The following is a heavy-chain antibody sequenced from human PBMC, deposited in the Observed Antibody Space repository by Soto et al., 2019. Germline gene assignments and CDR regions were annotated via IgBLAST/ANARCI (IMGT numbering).Heavy chain of an antibody. J-gene: IGHJ4*02. CDR1: GFTFSNAW. V-gene: IGHV3-15*01. CDR3: TSLIAAAGLFDY. Sequence: EVXXVXSXXGLXKPGGSLXXSCAASGFTFSNAWMXXVRQAPGXXXXWVGRIKSKTDGGTTDYAVPVKGRFTISRDDSKNTLYXQMNSLKTEDTAVYYCTSLIAAAGLFDYWGQGTLVTVSS. D-gene: IGHD6-13*01. CDR2: IKSKTDGGTT.